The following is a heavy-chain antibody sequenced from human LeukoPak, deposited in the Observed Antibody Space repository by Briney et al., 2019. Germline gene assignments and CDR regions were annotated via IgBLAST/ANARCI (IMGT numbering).Heavy chain of an antibody. CDR2: LSSSGSAF. V-gene: IGHV3-48*03. CDR1: GFTFRSYE. J-gene: IGHJ6*03. D-gene: IGHD2-15*01. Sequence: PGGSLRLSCEDSGFTFRSYEMNWVRQAPGKGLEWIAYLSSSGSAFSYADSVKGRFTISRDNAKNSLYLQMNSLRAEDTAVYYCARADDIVVVVAATPNYYYYMDVWGKGTTVTVSS. CDR3: ARADDIVVVVAATPNYYYYMDV.